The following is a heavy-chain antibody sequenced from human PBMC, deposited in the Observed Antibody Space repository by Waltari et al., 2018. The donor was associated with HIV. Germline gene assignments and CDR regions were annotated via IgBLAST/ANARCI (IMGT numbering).Heavy chain of an antibody. CDR1: GGTFSSYA. V-gene: IGHV1-69*06. CDR3: ARERGIAVAAPGAFDI. CDR2: IIPIFGTA. J-gene: IGHJ3*02. D-gene: IGHD6-19*01. Sequence: QVQLVQSGAEVKKPGSSVKVSCKASGGTFSSYAISWVRQAPGQGLEWMGGIIPIFGTANYEQKVQGRVTITADKSTSTAYMELSSLRSEDTAVYYCARERGIAVAAPGAFDIWGQGTMVTVSS.